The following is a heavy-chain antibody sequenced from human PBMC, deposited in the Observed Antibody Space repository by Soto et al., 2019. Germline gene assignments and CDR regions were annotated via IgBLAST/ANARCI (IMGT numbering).Heavy chain of an antibody. CDR3: AKVVGYCSSTSCYAFDI. CDR2: ISGSGGST. J-gene: IGHJ3*02. CDR1: GFTFSSYA. D-gene: IGHD2-2*01. V-gene: IGHV3-23*01. Sequence: GGSLRLSCAASGFTFSSYAMSWVRQAPGKGLEWVSAISGSGGSTYYADSVKGRFTISRDNSKNTLYLQMNSLRAEDTAVYYCAKVVGYCSSTSCYAFDIWGQGTMVTVSS.